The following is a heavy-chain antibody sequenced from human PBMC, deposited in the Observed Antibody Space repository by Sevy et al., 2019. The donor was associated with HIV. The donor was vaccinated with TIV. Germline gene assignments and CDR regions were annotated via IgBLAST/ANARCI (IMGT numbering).Heavy chain of an antibody. D-gene: IGHD6-19*01. CDR3: AKGYGEWYTSTSDFFDY. J-gene: IGHJ4*02. CDR1: GFNLDDYA. V-gene: IGHV3-9*01. CDR2: IKWKSGSI. Sequence: GGSLRLSCAASGFNLDDYAMHWVRQAPGKGLEWVSGIKWKSGSIAYADSVKGGLYISRDNARNALYQQLNSLRAEDTAVYYCAKGYGEWYTSTSDFFDYWGQGTLVTVSS.